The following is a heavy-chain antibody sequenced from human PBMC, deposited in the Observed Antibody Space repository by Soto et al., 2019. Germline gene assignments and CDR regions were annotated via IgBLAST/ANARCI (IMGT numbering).Heavy chain of an antibody. CDR1: GFTFSSYA. Sequence: EVQLLESGGGLVQPGGSLRLSCAASGFTFSSYAMSWVRQAPGKGLEWVSAISGSGGSTYYADSVKGRFTISRDNSKNTLYLQMNSLRADVTAVYYCAKNDPFGVVIGPFFDCWGQGTLVTVFS. CDR3: AKNDPFGVVIGPFFDC. J-gene: IGHJ4*02. CDR2: ISGSGGST. D-gene: IGHD3-3*01. V-gene: IGHV3-23*01.